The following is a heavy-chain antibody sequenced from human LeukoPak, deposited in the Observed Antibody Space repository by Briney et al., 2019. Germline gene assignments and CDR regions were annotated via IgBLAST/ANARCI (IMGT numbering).Heavy chain of an antibody. D-gene: IGHD1-14*01. J-gene: IGHJ4*02. Sequence: SETLSLTCTVSGGSINNYYWSWIRQPPGKGLEWIGYIYYRGSTNYNPSLKSRVTISVDTSKNQFSLKLSSVTAADTAVYYCAGMRITTPTVRTLDYWGQGTLVTVSS. CDR3: AGMRITTPTVRTLDY. CDR1: GGSINNYY. V-gene: IGHV4-59*01. CDR2: IYYRGST.